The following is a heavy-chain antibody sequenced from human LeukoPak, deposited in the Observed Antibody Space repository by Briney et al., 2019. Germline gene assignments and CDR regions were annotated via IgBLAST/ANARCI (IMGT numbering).Heavy chain of an antibody. CDR1: GYTFTSYG. Sequence: ASVKVSCKASGYTFTSYGISWVRQAPGQGLEWMGWISAYNGNTNYAQKLQGRVTMTTDTSTSTAYMELRSLRPDDTAVYYCARVPRRGIVVVPAARTNWFDPWGQGTLVTVSS. CDR3: ARVPRRGIVVVPAARTNWFDP. V-gene: IGHV1-18*01. CDR2: ISAYNGNT. J-gene: IGHJ5*02. D-gene: IGHD2-2*01.